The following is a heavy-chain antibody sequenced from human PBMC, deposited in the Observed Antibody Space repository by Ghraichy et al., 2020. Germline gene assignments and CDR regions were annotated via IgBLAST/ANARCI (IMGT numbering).Heavy chain of an antibody. V-gene: IGHV4-59*01. CDR2: IYYSGST. CDR1: GGSISSYY. Sequence: SETLSLTCTVSGGSISSYYWSWIRQPPGKGLEWIGYIYYSGSTNYNPSLKSRVTISVDTSKNQFSLKLSSVTAADTAVYYCARGYQYYYGSGRAFDYWGQGTLVTVSS. CDR3: ARGYQYYYGSGRAFDY. D-gene: IGHD3-10*01. J-gene: IGHJ4*02.